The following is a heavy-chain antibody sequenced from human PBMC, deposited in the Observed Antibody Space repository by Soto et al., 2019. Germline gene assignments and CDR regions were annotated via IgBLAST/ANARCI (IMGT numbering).Heavy chain of an antibody. D-gene: IGHD3-16*01. CDR3: ARGSRTISLAHDY. J-gene: IGHJ4*02. Sequence: QVQLQESGPRLVKPSQTLSLTCTVSGGSISSDDSYWSWIRQTPGKGLEWIGYILYSGDTYYNPSLKTRVIISIDTSKNQFSLRLNSVTAADTAAYYCARGSRTISLAHDYWGQGTLITVSS. CDR2: ILYSGDT. CDR1: GGSISSDDSY. V-gene: IGHV4-30-4*01.